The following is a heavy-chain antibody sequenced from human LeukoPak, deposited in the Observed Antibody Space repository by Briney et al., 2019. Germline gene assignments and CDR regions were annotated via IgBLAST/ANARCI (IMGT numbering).Heavy chain of an antibody. CDR3: AREAGDSGYDVKGSFDY. CDR1: GFTFSSYS. V-gene: IGHV3-21*01. CDR2: ISSSSSYI. D-gene: IGHD5-12*01. Sequence: PGGSLRFSCAASGFTFSSYSMNWVRQAPGKGLEWVSSISSSSSYIFYADSVKGRFTISRDNAKNSLYLQMNSLRAEDTAVYYCAREAGDSGYDVKGSFDYWGQGTLVTVSS. J-gene: IGHJ4*02.